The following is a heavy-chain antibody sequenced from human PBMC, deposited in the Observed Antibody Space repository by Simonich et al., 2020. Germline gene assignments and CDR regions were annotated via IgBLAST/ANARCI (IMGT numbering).Heavy chain of an antibody. CDR2: ISGSGGST. CDR1: GFTFSSYA. Sequence: EVQLLESGGGLVQPGGSLRLSCAASGFTFSSYAMSWVRQAPGKVLGWVSAISGSGGSTYYADSVKGRFTISRDNSKNTLYLQMNSLRAEDTAVYYCAKRSGVSITGTFDYWGQGTLVTVSS. CDR3: AKRSGVSITGTFDY. D-gene: IGHD1-7*01. V-gene: IGHV3-23*01. J-gene: IGHJ4*02.